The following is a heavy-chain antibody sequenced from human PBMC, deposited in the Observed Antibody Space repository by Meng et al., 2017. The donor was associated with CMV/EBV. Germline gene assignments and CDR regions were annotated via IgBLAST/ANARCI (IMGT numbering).Heavy chain of an antibody. J-gene: IGHJ4*02. CDR1: GFTFSSYA. D-gene: IGHD2-15*01. CDR3: ARGVRTIQAAEYDH. Sequence: GGSLRLSCAASGFTFSSYAMHWVRQAPGKGLEWVAVISYDGSNKYYADSVKGRFTISRDNSKNTLYLQMNSLRAEDTAVYYCARGVRTIQAAEYDHWGQGTLVTVSS. V-gene: IGHV3-30-3*01. CDR2: ISYDGSNK.